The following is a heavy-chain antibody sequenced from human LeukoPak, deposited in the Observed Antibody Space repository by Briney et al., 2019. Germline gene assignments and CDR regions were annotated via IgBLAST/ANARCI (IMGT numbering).Heavy chain of an antibody. Sequence: ASVKVSCKASGGTFSSYAISWVRLAPGQGLEWMGGIIPIFGTANYAQKFQGRVTITTDESTSTAYMELSSLRSEDTAVYYCASRTGNWFDPWGQGTLVTVSS. CDR2: IIPIFGTA. CDR1: GGTFSSYA. CDR3: ASRTGNWFDP. D-gene: IGHD1/OR15-1a*01. J-gene: IGHJ5*02. V-gene: IGHV1-69*05.